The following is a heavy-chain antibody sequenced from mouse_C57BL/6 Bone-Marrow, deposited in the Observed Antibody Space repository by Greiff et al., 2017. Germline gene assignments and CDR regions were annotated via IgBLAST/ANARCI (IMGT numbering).Heavy chain of an antibody. CDR1: GYTFTSYW. V-gene: IGHV1-69*01. D-gene: IGHD1-1*01. Sequence: QVQLQQPGAELVMPGASVKLSCKASGYTFTSYWMHWVKQRPGQGLEWIGEIDPSDSYTNYNQKFKGKSTLTVDKSSSTAYMQLSRLTSEDSAVYYCARLGIYYYDYWGQGTTLTVSS. CDR2: IDPSDSYT. CDR3: ARLGIYYYDY. J-gene: IGHJ2*01.